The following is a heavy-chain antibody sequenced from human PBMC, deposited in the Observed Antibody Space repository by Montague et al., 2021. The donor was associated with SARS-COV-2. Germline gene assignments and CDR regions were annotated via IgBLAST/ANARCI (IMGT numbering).Heavy chain of an antibody. CDR2: ISWNGDSV. CDR3: AKVDYSSAWYGPLDY. CDR1: GFTFGDYA. V-gene: IGHV3-9*01. D-gene: IGHD6-19*01. Sequence: SLRLSCAASGFTFGDYAMHWVRQAPRKGLEWVSGISWNGDSVGYXXSLRVRFTISRDNAQNSLYLEMMSLRPEDTAFYYCAKVDYSSAWYGPLDYWGQGTLVTVSS. J-gene: IGHJ4*02.